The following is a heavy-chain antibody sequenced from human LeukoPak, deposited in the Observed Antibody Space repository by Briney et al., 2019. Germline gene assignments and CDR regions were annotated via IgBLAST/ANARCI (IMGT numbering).Heavy chain of an antibody. J-gene: IGHJ6*03. CDR3: ATMGAAAGAYYYYYYMDV. D-gene: IGHD6-13*01. Sequence: ASVKVSCKASGYTFTGYYMHWVRQAPGKGLEWVGGFDPEDGETIYAQKFQGRVTMTEDTSTDTAYMELSSLRSEDTAVYYCATMGAAAGAYYYYYYMDVWGKGTTVTVSS. CDR2: FDPEDGET. V-gene: IGHV1-24*01. CDR1: GYTFTGYY.